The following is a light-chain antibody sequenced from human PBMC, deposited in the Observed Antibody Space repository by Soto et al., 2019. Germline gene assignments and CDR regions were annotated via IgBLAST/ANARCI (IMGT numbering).Light chain of an antibody. CDR1: SSDVGGYNY. CDR2: EVS. J-gene: IGLJ3*02. V-gene: IGLV2-14*01. CDR3: CSYAGSSISWV. Sequence: QSALTQPASVSGSPGQSITISCTGTSSDVGGYNYVSWYQQHPGKAPKLMIYEVSNRPSGVSNRFSGSKSGNTASLTISGLQAEDEADYYCCSYAGSSISWVFGGGTKVTVL.